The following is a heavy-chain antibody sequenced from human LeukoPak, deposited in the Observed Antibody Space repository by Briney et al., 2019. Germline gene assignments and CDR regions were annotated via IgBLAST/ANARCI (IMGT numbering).Heavy chain of an antibody. CDR1: GFTFSSYA. D-gene: IGHD5-24*01. CDR3: ARGRDGYNFGY. CDR2: ISGSGGTT. Sequence: GGSLRLSCAASGFTFSSYAMSWVRQAPGKGLEWVSVISGSGGTTYYADSVKGRFTISRDNSKNTLYLQMNSLRAEDTAVYYCARGRDGYNFGYWGQGTLVTVSS. J-gene: IGHJ4*02. V-gene: IGHV3-23*01.